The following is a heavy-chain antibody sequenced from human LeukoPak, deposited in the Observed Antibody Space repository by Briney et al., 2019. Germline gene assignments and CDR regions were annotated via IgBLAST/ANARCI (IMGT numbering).Heavy chain of an antibody. J-gene: IGHJ4*02. CDR3: ARIGSAGNFDY. Sequence: GGSLRLSCAASGFTFSSYEMNWVRQAPGKGLEWVSSISSSSSYIYYADSVKGRFTISRDNAKNPLYLQMSSLRAEDTAVYYCARIGSAGNFDYWGQGTLVTVSS. D-gene: IGHD6-13*01. V-gene: IGHV3-21*01. CDR1: GFTFSSYE. CDR2: ISSSSSYI.